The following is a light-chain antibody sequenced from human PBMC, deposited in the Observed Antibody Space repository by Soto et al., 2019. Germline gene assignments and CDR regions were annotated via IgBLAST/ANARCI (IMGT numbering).Light chain of an antibody. CDR3: CSYAGTVAYV. Sequence: LNQPGSGNRGPLEGRTIPNNGKANFVGAYNLVSWYQQHPGKAPKLIICEVNTRPSGISNRFSGSKSGDTASLTISGLQAEDEADYFCCSYAGTVAYVFGTGTKVTVL. V-gene: IGLV2-23*02. J-gene: IGLJ1*01. CDR1: ANFVGAYNL. CDR2: EVN.